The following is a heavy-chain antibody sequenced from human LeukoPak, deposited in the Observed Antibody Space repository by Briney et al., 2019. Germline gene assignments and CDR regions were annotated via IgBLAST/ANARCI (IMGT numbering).Heavy chain of an antibody. J-gene: IGHJ3*02. Sequence: QPGGSLRLSCAASGFTFSGFIIHWVRQAPGKGLEWIGRVTSKTNSYATAYAASVKGRFTVSRDDSKKMAYLQMNSLKTEDTAVYYCAAGITLVRGGTFDIWGQGTMVIVSS. D-gene: IGHD3-10*01. V-gene: IGHV3-73*01. CDR2: VTSKTNSYAT. CDR1: GFTFSGFI. CDR3: AAGITLVRGGTFDI.